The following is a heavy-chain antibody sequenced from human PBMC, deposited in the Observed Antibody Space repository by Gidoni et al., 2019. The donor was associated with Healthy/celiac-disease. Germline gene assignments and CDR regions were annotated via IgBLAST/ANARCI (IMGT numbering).Heavy chain of an antibody. J-gene: IGHJ4*02. CDR2: INHSGST. V-gene: IGHV4-34*01. CDR3: ARGRGTRYYDYVWGSYHFDY. D-gene: IGHD3-16*01. Sequence: QVQLQQWGAGLFKPSETLSLTCAVYGGSFSGYYWSWIRQPPGKGLEWIGEINHSGSTNYNPSLKSRVTISVDTSKNQFSLKLSSVTAADTAVYYCARGRGTRYYDYVWGSYHFDYWGQRTLVTVSS. CDR1: GGSFSGYY.